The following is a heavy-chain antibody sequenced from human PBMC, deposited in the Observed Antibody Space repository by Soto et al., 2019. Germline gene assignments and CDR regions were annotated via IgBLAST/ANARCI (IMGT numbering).Heavy chain of an antibody. V-gene: IGHV3-30*18. CDR1: GFTFSSYG. CDR2: ISYDGSNK. Sequence: HPGGSLRLSCAASGFTFSSYGMHWVRQAPGKGLEWVAVISYDGSNKYYADSVKGRFTISRDNSKNTLYLQMNSLRAEDTAVYYCAKDHFADYYGSGNANWFDPWGQGTLVTVSS. CDR3: AKDHFADYYGSGNANWFDP. D-gene: IGHD3-10*01. J-gene: IGHJ5*02.